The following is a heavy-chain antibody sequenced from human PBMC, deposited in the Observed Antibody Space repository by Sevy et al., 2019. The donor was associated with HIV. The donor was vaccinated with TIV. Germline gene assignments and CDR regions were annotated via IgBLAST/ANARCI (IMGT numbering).Heavy chain of an antibody. CDR2: IYYSGST. CDR3: ARHGGRRPY. CDR1: GGSISSSSYY. V-gene: IGHV4-39*01. D-gene: IGHD2-15*01. J-gene: IGHJ4*02. Sequence: SETLSLTCTLSGGSISSSSYYWGWIRQPPGKGLEWIGSIYYSGSTYYNPSLKSRVTISVDTSKNQFSLNLSSVTAADTAVYYCARHGGRRPYWGQGTLVTVSS.